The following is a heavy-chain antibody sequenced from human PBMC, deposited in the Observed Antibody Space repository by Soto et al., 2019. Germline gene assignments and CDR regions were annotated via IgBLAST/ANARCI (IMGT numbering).Heavy chain of an antibody. CDR2: MNPNSGNT. V-gene: IGHV1-8*01. CDR1: GYTFTSYD. CDR3: ARGSHSEWEGLEPAAGP. D-gene: IGHD1-1*01. Sequence: ASVKVSCKASGYTFTSYDINWVRQATGQGLEWMGWMNPNSGNTGYAQKFQGRVTMTRNTSISTAYMELSSLRSEDTAVYYCARGSHSEWEGLEPAAGPWGQGTLVTVSS. J-gene: IGHJ5*02.